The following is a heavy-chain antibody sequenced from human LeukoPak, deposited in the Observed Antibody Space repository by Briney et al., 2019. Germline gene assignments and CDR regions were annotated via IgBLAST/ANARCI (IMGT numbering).Heavy chain of an antibody. CDR3: ARDFYGSGSYYNEGLDY. D-gene: IGHD3-10*01. CDR1: GYIFTRYG. V-gene: IGHV1-18*01. J-gene: IGHJ4*02. CDR2: ISAYNGNT. Sequence: GASVKVSCKASGYIFTRYGIDWVRQAPGQGLEWMGWISAYNGNTNYAQKLQGRVTMTTDTSTSTAYMELRSLRSDDTAVYYCARDFYGSGSYYNEGLDYWGQGTLVTVSS.